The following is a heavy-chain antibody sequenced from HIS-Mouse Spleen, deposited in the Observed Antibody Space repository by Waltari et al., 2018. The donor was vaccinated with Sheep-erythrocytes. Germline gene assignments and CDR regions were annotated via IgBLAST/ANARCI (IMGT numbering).Heavy chain of an antibody. D-gene: IGHD3-16*01. CDR3: TTVGVGDY. CDR2: IKSKTDGGTT. Sequence: EVQLVESGGGLVKPGGSLRLSCAASGFTFSNAWMSWVRQAPGKGLEWVGLIKSKTDGGTTDYAAPVKGRFTISRDDSKNTLYLQMNSLKTEDTAVYYCTTVGVGDYWGQGTLVTVSS. CDR1: GFTFSNAW. V-gene: IGHV3-15*01. J-gene: IGHJ4*02.